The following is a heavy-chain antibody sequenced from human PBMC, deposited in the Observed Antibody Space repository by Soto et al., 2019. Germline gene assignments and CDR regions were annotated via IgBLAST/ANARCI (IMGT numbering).Heavy chain of an antibody. CDR1: GYTFTSYG. CDR3: ARRDSSSSLYYYYGMDV. CDR2: ISAYNGNT. Sequence: ASVKVSCKASGYTFTSYGISWVRQAPGQGLEWMGWISAYNGNTNYAQKLQGRVTMTTDTSTSTAYMELRSLRSDDTAVYYCARRDSSSSLYYYYGMDVWGQGTTVTVSS. J-gene: IGHJ6*02. D-gene: IGHD6-6*01. V-gene: IGHV1-18*01.